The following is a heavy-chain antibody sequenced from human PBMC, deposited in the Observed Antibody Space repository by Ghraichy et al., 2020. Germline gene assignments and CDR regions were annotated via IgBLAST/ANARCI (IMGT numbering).Heavy chain of an antibody. CDR3: ARDYDQSFDS. CDR1: GDSVSTKYAA. J-gene: IGHJ4*02. D-gene: IGHD3-22*01. CDR2: TYYRTKWHN. Sequence: SQTLSLTCAISGDSVSTKYAAWNWISQPPSKGLEWLGRTYYRTKWHNEYAVSVESRITINPDTSKNQFSLQLTSVTPEDTAVYYCARDYDQSFDSWGQGTLVTVSS. V-gene: IGHV6-1*01.